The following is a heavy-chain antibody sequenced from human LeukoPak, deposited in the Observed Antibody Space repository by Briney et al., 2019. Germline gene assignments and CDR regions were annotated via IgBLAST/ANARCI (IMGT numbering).Heavy chain of an antibody. D-gene: IGHD1-26*01. CDR1: GDSINSYY. J-gene: IGHJ4*02. V-gene: IGHV4-59*01. CDR2: IYYSGST. CDR3: ARDRGGSYYVYDY. Sequence: KPSETQSLTCTVPGDSINSYYWSWVRQPPGQGLERIGYIYYSGSTNYNPSLKSRVTISVDTSKNQFSLKLSSVTAADTGVYYCARDRGGSYYVYDYWGQGTLVTVSS.